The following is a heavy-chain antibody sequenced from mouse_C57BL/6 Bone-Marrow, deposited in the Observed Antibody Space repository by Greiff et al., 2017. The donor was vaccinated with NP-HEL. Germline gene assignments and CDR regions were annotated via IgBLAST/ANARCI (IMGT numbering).Heavy chain of an antibody. V-gene: IGHV1-42*01. CDR1: GYSFTGYY. Sequence: VQLQQSGPELVKPGASVKISCKASGYSFTGYYMNWVKQSPEKSLEWIGEINPSTGGTTYNQKFKAKATLTVDNSSSTAYIQLKRLTSEESAVYYCAREGRRWYFDVWGTGTTVTVSS. D-gene: IGHD3-3*01. CDR2: INPSTGGT. CDR3: AREGRRWYFDV. J-gene: IGHJ1*03.